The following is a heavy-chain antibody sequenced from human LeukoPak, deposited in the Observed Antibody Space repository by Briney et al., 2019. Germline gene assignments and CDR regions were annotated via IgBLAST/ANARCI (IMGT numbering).Heavy chain of an antibody. J-gene: IGHJ4*02. CDR2: ISSSSSYI. CDR3: ARDLIEPGPDDY. Sequence: PGGSLRLSCAASGFTFSSYSMIWVRQAPGKGLEWVSSISSSSSYIYYADSVKSRFTISRDNAKNSLYLQMNSLRAEDTAVYYCARDLIEPGPDDYWGQGTLVTVSS. CDR1: GFTFSSYS. V-gene: IGHV3-21*01. D-gene: IGHD2-8*01.